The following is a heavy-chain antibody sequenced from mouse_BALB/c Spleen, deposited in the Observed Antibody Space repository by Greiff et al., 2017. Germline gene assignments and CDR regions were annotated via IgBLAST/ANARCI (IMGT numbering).Heavy chain of an antibody. CDR1: GFSLTSYG. V-gene: IGHV2-9*02. CDR2: IWAGGST. J-gene: IGHJ4*01. CDR3: ASIYYGNPYAMDY. D-gene: IGHD2-1*01. Sequence: VHLVESGPGLVAPSQSLSITCTVSGFSLTSYGVHWVRQPPGKGLEWLGVIWAGGSTNYNSALMSRLSISKDNSKSQVFLKMNSLQTDDTAMYYCASIYYGNPYAMDYWGQGTSVTVSS.